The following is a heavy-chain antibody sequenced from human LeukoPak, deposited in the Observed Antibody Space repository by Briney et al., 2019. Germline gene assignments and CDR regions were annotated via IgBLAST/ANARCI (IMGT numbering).Heavy chain of an antibody. Sequence: GGSLRLSCAASGFTFSSNWMHWVRQAPGKGLVWVSRINSDGSSTNYADSVKGRFTISRDNAKNTLYLQMNSLRAEDTAVYYCARGRDIVVFGTNYYMDVWGKGTTVTISS. CDR3: ARGRDIVVFGTNYYMDV. CDR2: INSDGSST. J-gene: IGHJ6*03. D-gene: IGHD2-15*01. CDR1: GFTFSSNW. V-gene: IGHV3-74*01.